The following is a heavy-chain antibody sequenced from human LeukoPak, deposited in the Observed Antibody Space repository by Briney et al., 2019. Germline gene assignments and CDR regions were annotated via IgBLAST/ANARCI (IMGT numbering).Heavy chain of an antibody. CDR3: VKASRDSIGYWIYFEY. D-gene: IGHD3-22*01. CDR2: ISYDGSNK. V-gene: IGHV3-30-3*02. CDR1: GFTFSSYA. Sequence: GGSLRLSCAASGFTFSSYAMHWVRQAPGKGLEWVAVISYDGSNKYYADSVKGRFTVSRDNAKNSLYLRMDSLTAEDTALYYCVKASRDSIGYWIYFEYWGQGVPVTVSS. J-gene: IGHJ4*02.